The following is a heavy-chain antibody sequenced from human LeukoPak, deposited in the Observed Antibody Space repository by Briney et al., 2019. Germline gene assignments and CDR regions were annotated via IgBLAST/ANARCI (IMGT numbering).Heavy chain of an antibody. D-gene: IGHD1-26*01. CDR2: ISSSGSTI. J-gene: IGHJ4*02. V-gene: IGHV3-11*04. CDR3: ARGLPIVGATTSNFDY. Sequence: PGGSLRLSCAASGFTFSDYYMNWIRQAPGKGLEWVSYISSSGSTIFYADSVKGRFTISRDNSKNTLYLQMNSLRAEDTAVYYCARGLPIVGATTSNFDYWGQGTLVTVSS. CDR1: GFTFSDYY.